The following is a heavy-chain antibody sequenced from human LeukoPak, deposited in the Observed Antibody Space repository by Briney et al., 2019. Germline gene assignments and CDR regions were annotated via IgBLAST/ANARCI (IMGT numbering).Heavy chain of an antibody. V-gene: IGHV1-69*13. J-gene: IGHJ4*02. CDR3: ARDKGGYYYDSSGYYSSYFDY. D-gene: IGHD3-22*01. CDR2: IIPIFGTA. Sequence: ASVKVSCKASGGTFSSYAISWVRQARGQGLEWMGGIIPIFGTANYAQKFQSRVTITADESTSTAYMELSSLRSEDTAVYYCARDKGGYYYDSSGYYSSYFDYWGQGTLVTVSS. CDR1: GGTFSSYA.